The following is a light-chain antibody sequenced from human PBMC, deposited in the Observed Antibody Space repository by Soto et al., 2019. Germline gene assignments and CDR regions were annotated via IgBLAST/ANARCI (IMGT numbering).Light chain of an antibody. CDR2: DAS. J-gene: IGKJ5*01. CDR3: QQRSNWPPIT. V-gene: IGKV3-11*01. Sequence: EIVLTQSPGTLSLSPGERATLSCRASQTVSGRNLAWYQQKPGQAPRLVIYDASSRATGIPARFSGSGSGTDFTLTISSLEPEDLAVYYCQQRSNWPPITFGQGTRLEIK. CDR1: QTVSGRN.